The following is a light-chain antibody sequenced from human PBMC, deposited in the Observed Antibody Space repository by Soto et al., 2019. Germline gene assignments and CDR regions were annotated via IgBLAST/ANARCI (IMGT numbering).Light chain of an antibody. J-gene: IGKJ1*01. Sequence: EIVLTQSPGTLSLSPGERATLSCRASQSLSSIFLAWYQHKPGQAPRLLICGASSTATGSPYRFSGSVSGTDFTLTISRLEPEDFAVYYCHQYGDSPQTFGQGTKVEV. CDR3: HQYGDSPQT. CDR2: GAS. V-gene: IGKV3-20*01. CDR1: QSLSSIF.